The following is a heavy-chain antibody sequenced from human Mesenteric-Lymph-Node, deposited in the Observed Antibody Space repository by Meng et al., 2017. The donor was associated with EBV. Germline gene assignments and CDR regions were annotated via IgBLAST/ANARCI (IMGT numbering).Heavy chain of an antibody. D-gene: IGHD3-10*01. CDR3: AKEQSLLLWFGEPSPYFDF. CDR1: GFIFSNVGISFISFG. J-gene: IGHJ4*02. Sequence: EVQLLESGGGLVQPGGSLSLACVASGFIFSNVGISFISFGMSWVCQAPGKGLEWVSGIRGSGGTGGTYYGDSVKGRFTISRDNSKNTLYLQMDSLRADDTAIYYCAKEQSLLLWFGEPSPYFDFWGQGILVTVSS. CDR2: IRGSGGTGGT. V-gene: IGHV3-23*01.